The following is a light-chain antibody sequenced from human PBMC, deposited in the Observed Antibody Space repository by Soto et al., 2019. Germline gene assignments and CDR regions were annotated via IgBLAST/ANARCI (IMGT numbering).Light chain of an antibody. CDR2: VNSDGSH. CDR1: SGHSNNA. V-gene: IGLV4-69*01. J-gene: IGLJ3*02. CDR3: QTWDTGIVV. Sequence: QPVLTQSPSASASLGASVKLTCTLSSGHSNNAIAWHQQQPEKGPRYLMKVNSDGSHIKGDGIPGRFSGSSSGAERYLTVSSLLSEDEADYYCQTWDTGIVVFGGGTKVTVL.